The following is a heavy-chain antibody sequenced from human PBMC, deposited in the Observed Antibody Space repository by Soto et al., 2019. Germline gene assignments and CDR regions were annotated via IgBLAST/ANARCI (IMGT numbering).Heavy chain of an antibody. V-gene: IGHV3-11*01. CDR3: ARVGDEWGYYYYMDV. CDR1: GFTFSDYY. J-gene: IGHJ6*03. CDR2: ISSSGSTV. Sequence: QVQVVESGGGLVKPGGSLRLSCAASGFTFSDYYMSWIRQAPGKGLEWVSYISSSGSTVYYADSVTGRFTISRDNAKNSLYLQMDSLRAEDTAVYYCARVGDEWGYYYYMDVWGKGTTLTVSS. D-gene: IGHD3-16*01.